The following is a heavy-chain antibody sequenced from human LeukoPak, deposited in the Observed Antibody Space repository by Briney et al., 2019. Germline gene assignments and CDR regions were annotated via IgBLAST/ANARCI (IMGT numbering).Heavy chain of an antibody. V-gene: IGHV4-31*03. CDR3: ARSDRNYYDSTALAFDI. D-gene: IGHD3-22*01. CDR1: GGSISSGGYY. CDR2: IYYSGST. Sequence: SETLSLTCTVSGGSISSGGYYWSWIRQHPGKGLEWIGYIYYSGSTYYNPSHKSRVTISVDTSKNQFSLKLSSVTAADTAVYYCARSDRNYYDSTALAFDIWGQGTMVTVSS. J-gene: IGHJ3*02.